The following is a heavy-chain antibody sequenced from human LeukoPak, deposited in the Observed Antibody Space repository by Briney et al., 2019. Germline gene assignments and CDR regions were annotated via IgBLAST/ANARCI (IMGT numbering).Heavy chain of an antibody. J-gene: IGHJ6*03. CDR2: IYYSGST. V-gene: IGHV4-39*01. CDR3: AGPRAGYYGAYYMDV. Sequence: SETLSLTCTVSGGSISSSSYYWGWIRQPPGKGLEWIGSIYYSGSTYYNPSLKSRVPISVDTSKNQFSLKLSSVTAADTAVYYCAGPRAGYYGAYYMDVWGKGTMVTVSS. CDR1: GGSISSSSYY. D-gene: IGHD3-10*01.